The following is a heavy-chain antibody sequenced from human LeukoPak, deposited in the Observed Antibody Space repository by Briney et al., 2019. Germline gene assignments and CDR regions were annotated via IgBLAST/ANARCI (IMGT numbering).Heavy chain of an antibody. CDR1: GFTFSSYD. J-gene: IGHJ4*02. Sequence: PGGSLRLSCAASGFTFSSYDMHWVRQATGKGLEWVSAIGTAGDTYYPGSVKGRFTISRENAKNSLYLQMNSLRAEDTAVYYCARATVNSSSWSAVFDYWGQGTLVTVSS. CDR2: IGTAGDT. D-gene: IGHD6-13*01. V-gene: IGHV3-13*01. CDR3: ARATVNSSSWSAVFDY.